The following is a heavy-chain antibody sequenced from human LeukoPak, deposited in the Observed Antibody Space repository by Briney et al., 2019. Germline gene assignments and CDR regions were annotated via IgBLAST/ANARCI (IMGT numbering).Heavy chain of an antibody. CDR1: GGSISSSSYS. CDR3: ARQGYPGSSWYYDY. V-gene: IGHV4-39*01. CDR2: IYYSGST. D-gene: IGHD6-13*01. Sequence: PSETLSLTCTVSGGSISSSSYSWGWIRQPPGKGLEWIGSIYYSGSTYYNPSLKSRVTISVDTSKNQFSLKLSSVTAADTAVYYCARQGYPGSSWYYDYWGQGTLVTVSS. J-gene: IGHJ4*02.